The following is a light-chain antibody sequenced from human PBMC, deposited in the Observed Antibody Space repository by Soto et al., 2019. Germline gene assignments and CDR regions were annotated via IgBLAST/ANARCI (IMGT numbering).Light chain of an antibody. CDR3: QQYHTDWT. J-gene: IGKJ1*01. CDR2: AAS. V-gene: IGKV1-5*01. Sequence: DIQMTQSPSTLSASVGHTVTITCRASESIDNWLAWYQQKPGKAPKLLIFAASTLIRGVPSRFSGRGSGTEFTLAFSCLQVDDYATVYCQQYHTDWTFGQGTNVEIK. CDR1: ESIDNW.